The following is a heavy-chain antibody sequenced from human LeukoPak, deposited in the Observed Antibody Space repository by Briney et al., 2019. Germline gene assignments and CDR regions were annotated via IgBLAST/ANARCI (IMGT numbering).Heavy chain of an antibody. CDR2: IYYSGST. J-gene: IGHJ6*02. Sequence: SETLSLTCSVSGGTISSYYWSWILQPPGKGLEWIGYIYYSGSTNYNPSLKSRVTISVDTSKNQFSLKLSSVTASDTAVYYCAREYQLLFGMDVWGQGTTVTVSS. D-gene: IGHD2-2*01. V-gene: IGHV4-59*12. CDR3: AREYQLLFGMDV. CDR1: GGTISSYY.